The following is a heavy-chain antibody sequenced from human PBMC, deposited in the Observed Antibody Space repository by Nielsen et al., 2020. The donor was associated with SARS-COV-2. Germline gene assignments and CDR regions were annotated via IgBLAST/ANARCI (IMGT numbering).Heavy chain of an antibody. J-gene: IGHJ6*03. CDR2: IFYSGST. V-gene: IGHV4-39*01. CDR1: GGSIRSSSYY. Sequence: GSLRLSCSVSGGSIRSSSYYWAWIRQPPGKGLEWIGSIFYSGSTHYNPSLKSRVTISVDTSKNQFSLKLSSVTAADTAIYYCARLETGNYYYYMDVWGKGTTVTVSS. CDR3: ARLETGNYYYYMDV. D-gene: IGHD7-27*01.